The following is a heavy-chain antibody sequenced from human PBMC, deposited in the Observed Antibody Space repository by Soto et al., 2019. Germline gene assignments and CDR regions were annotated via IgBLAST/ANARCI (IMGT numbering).Heavy chain of an antibody. V-gene: IGHV3-7*03. J-gene: IGHJ1*01. CDR3: ARGDSGSWGF. CDR2: IKYDGSEQ. D-gene: IGHD3-22*01. Sequence: EVQVVESGGDLVQPGGSLRLSCAASGFMFSTSWMSWVRQAPGKGLEWVANIKYDGSEQLYVDSVKGRFTISRDNARNSLSLQMNSLGAEDTAVYYCARGDSGSWGFGGQGTLVTVSS. CDR1: GFMFSTSW.